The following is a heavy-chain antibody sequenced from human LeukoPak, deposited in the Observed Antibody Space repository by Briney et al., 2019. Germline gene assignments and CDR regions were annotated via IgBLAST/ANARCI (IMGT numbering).Heavy chain of an antibody. D-gene: IGHD2-21*02. CDR1: GGTFSSYA. J-gene: IGHJ4*02. CDR2: IIPIFGTA. V-gene: IGHV1-69*13. CDR3: AREGVVTAKPYYFDY. Sequence: ASVKVSCKASGGTFSSYAISWVRQAPGQGLEWMGGIIPIFGTANYAQKFQGRVTITADESTSTAYMELSSLRSEDTAVYYCAREGVVTAKPYYFDYWGQGTLVTVSS.